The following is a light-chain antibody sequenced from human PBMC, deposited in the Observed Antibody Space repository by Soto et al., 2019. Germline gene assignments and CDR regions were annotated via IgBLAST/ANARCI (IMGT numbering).Light chain of an antibody. V-gene: IGKV1-33*01. J-gene: IGKJ1*01. CDR2: DAS. CDR1: QDISNY. Sequence: DIQMTPSPSSLSASVGDRVTITCQASQDISNYLNWYQQKPGKAPKLLIYDASNLETGVPSRFSGSGSGTDFTFTISSLQPEDIATYYCQHYSTVWAFGQGTKVDIK. CDR3: QHYSTVWA.